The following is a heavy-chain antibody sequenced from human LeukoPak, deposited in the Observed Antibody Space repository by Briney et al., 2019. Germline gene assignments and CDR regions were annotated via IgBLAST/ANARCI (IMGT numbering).Heavy chain of an antibody. V-gene: IGHV4-38-2*01. D-gene: IGHD1-1*01. CDR1: GYSISSGYY. Sequence: SETLSLTCAVSGYSISSGYYWGWIRQPPGKGLEWIGSIYHSWSNYYNPSLKSRVTISVDTSKNQFSLKLSSVTAADTAVYYCAERVRGRNNWFDPWGQGTLVTVSS. J-gene: IGHJ5*02. CDR3: AERVRGRNNWFDP. CDR2: IYHSWSN.